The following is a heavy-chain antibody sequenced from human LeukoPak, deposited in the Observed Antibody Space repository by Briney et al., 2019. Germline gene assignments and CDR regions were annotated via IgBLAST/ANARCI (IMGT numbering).Heavy chain of an antibody. J-gene: IGHJ4*02. CDR2: INTDGSDT. CDR1: GFTFSRFW. V-gene: IGHV3-74*01. CDR3: VKRTAGSGSPPFDY. Sequence: GGSLRLSCAASGFTFSRFWMHWVRQAPGKGLVWVSRINTDGSDTIYADSVKGRFTISRDNAKNTLYLQMSNLRTEDTAVYYCVKRTAGSGSPPFDYWGQGTLVTVSS. D-gene: IGHD3-10*01.